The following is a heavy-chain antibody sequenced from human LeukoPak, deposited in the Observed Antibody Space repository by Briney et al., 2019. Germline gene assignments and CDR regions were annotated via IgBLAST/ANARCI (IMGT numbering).Heavy chain of an antibody. Sequence: SVKVSCKASGGTFSSYAISWVRQAPGQGLEWMGGIIPIFGTANYAQKFQGRVTITPDESTSTAYMELSSLRSEDTAVYYCAREPTMTTVTTGPSSEYFQHWGQGTLVTVSS. CDR2: IIPIFGTA. D-gene: IGHD4-11*01. CDR1: GGTFSSYA. CDR3: AREPTMTTVTTGPSSEYFQH. J-gene: IGHJ1*01. V-gene: IGHV1-69*01.